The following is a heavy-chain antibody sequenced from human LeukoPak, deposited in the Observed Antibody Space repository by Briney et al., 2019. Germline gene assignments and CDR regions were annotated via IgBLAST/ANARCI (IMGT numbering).Heavy chain of an antibody. CDR3: AKGSSGWYPQWIADAFDI. Sequence: QPGRSLRLSCAASGFTFDDYAMHWVRQAPGKGLEWVSGISWNSGSIGYADSVKGRFTISRDNAKNSLYLQMNSLRAEDTALYYCAKGSSGWYPQWIADAFDIWGQGTMVTVSS. CDR2: ISWNSGSI. V-gene: IGHV3-9*01. D-gene: IGHD6-19*01. J-gene: IGHJ3*02. CDR1: GFTFDDYA.